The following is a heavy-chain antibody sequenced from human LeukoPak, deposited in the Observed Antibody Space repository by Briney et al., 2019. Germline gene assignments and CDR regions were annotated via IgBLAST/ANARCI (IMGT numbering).Heavy chain of an antibody. J-gene: IGHJ4*02. CDR2: IYYSGST. CDR3: ARDMVGYSYGFDY. V-gene: IGHV4-61*01. Sequence: SETQSPTCTVSGGSVSSGSYYWSWIRQPPGKGLEWIGYIYYSGSTNYNPSLKSRVTISVDTSKNQFSLKLSSVTAADTAVYYCARDMVGYSYGFDYWGQGTLVTVSS. CDR1: GGSVSSGSYY. D-gene: IGHD5-18*01.